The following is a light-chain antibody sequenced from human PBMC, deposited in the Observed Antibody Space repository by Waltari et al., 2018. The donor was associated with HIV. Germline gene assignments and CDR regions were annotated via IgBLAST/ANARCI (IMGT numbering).Light chain of an antibody. CDR1: NSNIGTNS. J-gene: IGLJ3*02. CDR2: RNN. CDR3: ATWDDSLIWV. V-gene: IGLV1-47*01. Sequence: QPVLTQPPSASGTPGHGVTIPCSGSNSNIGTNSVYWYQHLPGMAPKLPIYRNNRRPSGIPDRFSGSRSGTSASLAISGLRSEDEADYYCATWDDSLIWVFGGGTKLTVL.